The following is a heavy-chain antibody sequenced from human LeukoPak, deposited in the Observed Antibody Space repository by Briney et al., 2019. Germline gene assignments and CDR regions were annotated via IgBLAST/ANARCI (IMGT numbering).Heavy chain of an antibody. Sequence: ASVKVSCKASGYTFTGYYMHWVRRAPAQGLEWMGGINPNSGGTNYAQKFQGRVTMTRDTSISTAYMELSRLRSDDTAVYYCARGTIVGARRGRLNWFDPWGQGTLVTVSS. D-gene: IGHD1-26*01. J-gene: IGHJ5*02. V-gene: IGHV1-2*02. CDR1: GYTFTGYY. CDR2: INPNSGGT. CDR3: ARGTIVGARRGRLNWFDP.